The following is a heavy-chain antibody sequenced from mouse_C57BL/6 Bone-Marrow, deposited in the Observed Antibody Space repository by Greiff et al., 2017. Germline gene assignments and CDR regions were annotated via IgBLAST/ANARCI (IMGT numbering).Heavy chain of an antibody. CDR3: ARRRTGTLYFDV. D-gene: IGHD4-1*01. CDR2: ISSGSSTI. Sequence: VQLKESGGGLVKPGGSLKLSCAASGFTFSDYGMHWVRQAPEKGLEWVAYISSGSSTIYYADTVKGRFTISRDNAKNTLFLQMTSLRSEDTAMYYCARRRTGTLYFDVWGTGTTVTVSS. V-gene: IGHV5-17*01. CDR1: GFTFSDYG. J-gene: IGHJ1*03.